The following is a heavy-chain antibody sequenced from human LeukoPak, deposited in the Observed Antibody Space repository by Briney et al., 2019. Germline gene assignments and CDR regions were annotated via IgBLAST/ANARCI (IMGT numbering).Heavy chain of an antibody. D-gene: IGHD2-15*01. Sequence: SPSETLSLTCVVSGVSVSGYYWGWIRQPLGRGLEWIGYVYYSGSTNYNPSFKSRITISVDTSRNQFSLQLSSVTAADTAVYYCARIHRYCSGGACYVLDNWGQGTLVAVSS. CDR1: GVSVSGYY. J-gene: IGHJ4*02. CDR2: VYYSGST. CDR3: ARIHRYCSGGACYVLDN. V-gene: IGHV4-59*02.